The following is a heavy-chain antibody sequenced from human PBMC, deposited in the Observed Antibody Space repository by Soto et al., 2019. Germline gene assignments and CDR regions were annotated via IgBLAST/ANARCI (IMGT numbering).Heavy chain of an antibody. Sequence: EVQVLESGGGLVQPGGSLRLSCAASGFTFSNNARTWVRQAPGTGLEWLSAISNSGTTTNYADSVKGRFTISSDNSKNTMYLQMNSLRAEDTAVYFCATRTAVSVNRGAFDLWGQGTMVTVSS. J-gene: IGHJ3*01. D-gene: IGHD6-19*01. CDR2: ISNSGTTT. CDR3: ATRTAVSVNRGAFDL. CDR1: GFTFSNNA. V-gene: IGHV3-23*01.